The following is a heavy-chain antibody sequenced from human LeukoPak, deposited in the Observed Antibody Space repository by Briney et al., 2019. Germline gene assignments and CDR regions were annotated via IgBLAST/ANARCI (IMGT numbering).Heavy chain of an antibody. D-gene: IGHD1-26*01. CDR2: IDSSSSTI. V-gene: IGHV3-48*01. Sequence: PGGSLRLSCAASGFTFSSYNMNWVRQAPGKGLEWVSYIDSSSSTIYYADCVKGRFTISRDNAKNSLYLQMNSLRAEDTAVYYCARDGGYSGSYGDSWDRGTLVTVSS. CDR3: ARDGGYSGSYGDS. J-gene: IGHJ4*02. CDR1: GFTFSSYN.